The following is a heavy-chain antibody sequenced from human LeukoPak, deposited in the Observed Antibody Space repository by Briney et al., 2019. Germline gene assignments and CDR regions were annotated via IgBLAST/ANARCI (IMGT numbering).Heavy chain of an antibody. CDR2: IFPSGGEI. D-gene: IGHD5-18*01. V-gene: IGHV3-23*01. J-gene: IGHJ4*02. Sequence: GGSLRLSCAASGFTFSDYYMIWVRQPPGKGLEWVSSIFPSGGEIHYADSVRGRFTISRDNSKSILSLQMNSLRAEDTAIYYCATYRQVLLPFESWGQGTLVTVSS. CDR3: ATYRQVLLPFES. CDR1: GFTFSDYY.